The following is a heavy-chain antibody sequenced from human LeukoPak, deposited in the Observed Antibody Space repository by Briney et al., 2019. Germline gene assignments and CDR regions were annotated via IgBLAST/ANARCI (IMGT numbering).Heavy chain of an antibody. CDR1: GDSIGTYY. D-gene: IGHD3-10*01. CDR3: AREAWFGEPHYFDY. J-gene: IGHJ4*02. V-gene: IGHV4-59*01. Sequence: SETLSLTCTVSGDSIGTYYWSWIRQPPGKGLEWIGYIYYSGSTNYNPSLKSRVTISVDTSKNQFSLKLSSVTAADTAVYYCAREAWFGEPHYFDYWGQGTLVTVSS. CDR2: IYYSGST.